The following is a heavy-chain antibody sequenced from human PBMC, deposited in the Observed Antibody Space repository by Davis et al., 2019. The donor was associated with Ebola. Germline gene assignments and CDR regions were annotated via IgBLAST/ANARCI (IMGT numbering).Heavy chain of an antibody. D-gene: IGHD3-3*01. J-gene: IGHJ6*02. CDR2: ISGSGGST. Sequence: GESLKISCAASGFTFSSYWMSWVRPAPGKGLEWVSAISGSGGSTYYADSVKGRFTISRDNSKNTLFLQMNSLRAEDTAVYYCAKDRVTIFGVVIISGMDVWGRGTTVTVSS. CDR1: GFTFSSYW. V-gene: IGHV3-23*01. CDR3: AKDRVTIFGVVIISGMDV.